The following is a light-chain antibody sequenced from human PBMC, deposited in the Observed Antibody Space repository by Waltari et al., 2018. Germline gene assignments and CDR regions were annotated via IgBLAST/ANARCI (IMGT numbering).Light chain of an antibody. Sequence: DLVMTQSPDSLAVSLGERATINYKSSQSVLYSSNNKNYLAWYQQKPGQPPKLLIYWASTRESGVPDRFSGSGSGTDFTLTISSLQAEDVAVYYCQQYYSTPFTFGPGTKVDI. V-gene: IGKV4-1*01. CDR1: QSVLYSSNNKNY. J-gene: IGKJ3*01. CDR2: WAS. CDR3: QQYYSTPFT.